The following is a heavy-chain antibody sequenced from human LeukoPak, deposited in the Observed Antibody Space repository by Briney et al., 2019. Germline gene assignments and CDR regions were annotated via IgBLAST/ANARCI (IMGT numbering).Heavy chain of an antibody. V-gene: IGHV3-23*01. CDR2: ISGSGGST. CDR3: ARGNYDYVRGTYRLIDY. Sequence: GGSLRLSCAASGFTFSSYAMSWVRQAPGKGLEWVSAISGSGGSTYYADSVKGRFTISRDNSKNTLYLQMNSLRAEDTALYYCARGNYDYVRGTYRLIDYWGQGTLVTVSS. J-gene: IGHJ4*02. D-gene: IGHD3-16*02. CDR1: GFTFSSYA.